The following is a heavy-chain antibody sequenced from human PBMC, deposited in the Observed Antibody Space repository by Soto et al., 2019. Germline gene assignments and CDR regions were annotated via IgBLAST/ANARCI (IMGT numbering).Heavy chain of an antibody. V-gene: IGHV3-23*01. Sequence: RSSLRPSCAACGYSFPTYSVPSVCQSPGKVLHWVSSISASGTTTVYADSVKGRFTISRDNSNNILYLQMNNLRTDDTAKYSCAKDVESGNPLIYFYYGLDVWGQGITVTVSS. D-gene: IGHD3-3*01. J-gene: IGHJ6*02. CDR3: AKDVESGNPLIYFYYGLDV. CDR2: ISASGTTT. CDR1: GYSFPTYS.